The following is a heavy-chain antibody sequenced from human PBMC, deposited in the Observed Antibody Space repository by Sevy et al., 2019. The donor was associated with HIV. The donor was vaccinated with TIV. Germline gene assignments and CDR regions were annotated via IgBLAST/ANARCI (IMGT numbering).Heavy chain of an antibody. Sequence: GGSLRLSCAASGFTFSSYGVHWVRQAPGKGLEWVAVISYDGSNKYYADSVKGRFTISRDNSKNTLYLQMNSLRTEDTAVYYCAKVGHGSSSFWYFDLWGRGTLVTVSS. D-gene: IGHD6-6*01. V-gene: IGHV3-30*18. CDR2: ISYDGSNK. J-gene: IGHJ2*01. CDR1: GFTFSSYG. CDR3: AKVGHGSSSFWYFDL.